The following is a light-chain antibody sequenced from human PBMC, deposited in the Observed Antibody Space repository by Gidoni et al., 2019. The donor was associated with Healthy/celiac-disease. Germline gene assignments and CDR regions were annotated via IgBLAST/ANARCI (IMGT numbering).Light chain of an antibody. CDR3: SSYAGSNNFWV. V-gene: IGLV2-8*01. J-gene: IGLJ3*02. Sequence: QSALTQPPSASGPPGQSVTISCTGPSSAVVGYNYVSWYQQHPGKAPKLMIYEFSKRPSGVPDRFSGSKSGNSASLTVSGLQAEDDADYYCSSYAGSNNFWVFGGGTKLPVL. CDR2: EFS. CDR1: SSAVVGYNY.